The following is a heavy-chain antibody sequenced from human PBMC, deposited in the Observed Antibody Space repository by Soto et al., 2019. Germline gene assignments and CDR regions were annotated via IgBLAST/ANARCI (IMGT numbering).Heavy chain of an antibody. CDR3: AVGFKLDYYSLDV. CDR2: VIPMFGTA. V-gene: IGHV1-69*01. D-gene: IGHD3-10*01. CDR1: GGIFTASA. Sequence: QVQLVQSGAEVRKPGSSVKVSCRSSGGIFTASAISWVRQAPGQGPEWMGGVIPMFGTANYPQRFQGRVTINAHESTNTVYMQLSSLRSEDTAVYFFAVGFKLDYYSLDVWGQGTTVTVSS. J-gene: IGHJ6*02.